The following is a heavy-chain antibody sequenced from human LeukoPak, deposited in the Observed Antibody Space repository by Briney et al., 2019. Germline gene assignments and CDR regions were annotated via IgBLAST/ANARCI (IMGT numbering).Heavy chain of an antibody. Sequence: SETLSLTCTVSGYSISSYYWSWIRQPPGKGLEWIGYIYYRGNTNYNPSLKSRVTISVDTSNNQFSLKLSSVTAADTAVYYCARLGVVTNFDYWGQGTLVTVSS. V-gene: IGHV4-59*08. CDR3: ARLGVVTNFDY. CDR2: IYYRGNT. CDR1: GYSISSYY. J-gene: IGHJ4*02. D-gene: IGHD2-21*02.